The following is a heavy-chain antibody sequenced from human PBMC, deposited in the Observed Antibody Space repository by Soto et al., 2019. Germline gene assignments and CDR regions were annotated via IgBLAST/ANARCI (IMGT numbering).Heavy chain of an antibody. Sequence: SETLSLTCTVSGGSISSSSYYWGWIRQPPGKGLEWIGSIYYSGSTYYNPSLKSRVTISVDTSKNQFSLKLSSVTAADTAVYYCARLGMVPSGYGMDVWGQGTTVTVSS. CDR2: IYYSGST. J-gene: IGHJ6*02. CDR1: GGSISSSSYY. CDR3: ARLGMVPSGYGMDV. V-gene: IGHV4-39*01. D-gene: IGHD3-10*01.